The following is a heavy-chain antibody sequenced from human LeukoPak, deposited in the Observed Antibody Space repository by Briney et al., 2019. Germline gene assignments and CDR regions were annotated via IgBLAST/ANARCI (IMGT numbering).Heavy chain of an antibody. CDR2: ISGSGGST. J-gene: IGHJ4*02. D-gene: IGHD2/OR15-2a*01. V-gene: IGHV3-23*01. CDR1: GFTFSNYG. Sequence: GGSLRLSCAASGFTFSNYGMSWVRQAPGKGLEWVSGISGSGGSTYYADSVKGRFTISRDNPQNTLYLQMNSLTTEDTAVYYCTRRISFRGSDYWGQGTLVSVSS. CDR3: TRRISFRGSDY.